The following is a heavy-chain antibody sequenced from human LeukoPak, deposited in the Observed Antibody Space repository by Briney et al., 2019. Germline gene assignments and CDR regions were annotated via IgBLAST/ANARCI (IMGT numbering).Heavy chain of an antibody. D-gene: IGHD3-22*01. V-gene: IGHV1-2*02. Sequence: ASVKVSCKASGYTFTGYYMHWVRQAPGQGLEWMGWINPNSGGTNYAQKLQGRVTMTTDTSTSTAYMELRSLRSDDTAVYYCARDLGYYDSSGYNYDYWGQGTLVTVSS. CDR3: ARDLGYYDSSGYNYDY. CDR2: INPNSGGT. J-gene: IGHJ4*02. CDR1: GYTFTGYY.